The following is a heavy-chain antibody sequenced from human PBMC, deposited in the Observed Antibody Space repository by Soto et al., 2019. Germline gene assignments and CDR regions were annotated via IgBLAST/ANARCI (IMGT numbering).Heavy chain of an antibody. D-gene: IGHD3-3*01. Sequence: SETLSLTCAVYGGSFSGYYWSWIRQPPGKGLEWIGEINHSGSTNYNPSLKSRVTISVDTSKNQFSLKLSSVTAADTAVYYCARVCGFLSGYYPRLKNWFDPWGQGNLVTVSS. CDR3: ARVCGFLSGYYPRLKNWFDP. J-gene: IGHJ5*02. CDR2: INHSGST. CDR1: GGSFSGYY. V-gene: IGHV4-34*01.